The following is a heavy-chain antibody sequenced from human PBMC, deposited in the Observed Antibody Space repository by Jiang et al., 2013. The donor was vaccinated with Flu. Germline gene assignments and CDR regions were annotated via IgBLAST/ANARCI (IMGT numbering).Heavy chain of an antibody. CDR1: GFTFSSYA. J-gene: IGHJ4*02. CDR2: ISDSGINT. V-gene: IGHV3-23*01. D-gene: IGHD2-2*02. Sequence: VQLLESGGGLVQPGGSLKLSCAASGFTFSSYAMSWVRQAPGKGLEWVSAISDSGINTYYADSVKGRFTISRDNSKNTLYLQMNSLRTEDTALYYCASQYCVTDTCYTADFDYWGQGILVAVSS. CDR3: ASQYCVTDTCYTADFDY.